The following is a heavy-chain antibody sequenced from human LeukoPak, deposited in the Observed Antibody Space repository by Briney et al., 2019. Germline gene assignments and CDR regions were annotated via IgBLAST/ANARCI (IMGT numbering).Heavy chain of an antibody. CDR2: IWYDGSNK. CDR1: GFTFSSYG. Sequence: PGRSLRLSCAASGFTFSSYGTHWVRQAPGKGLEWVAVIWYDGSNKYYADSVKGRFTISRDNSRNTLYLQMDSLRVEDTAVYYCAKGPVVTLDSWGQGTLVSISS. V-gene: IGHV3-33*06. J-gene: IGHJ4*02. D-gene: IGHD4-23*01. CDR3: AKGPVVTLDS.